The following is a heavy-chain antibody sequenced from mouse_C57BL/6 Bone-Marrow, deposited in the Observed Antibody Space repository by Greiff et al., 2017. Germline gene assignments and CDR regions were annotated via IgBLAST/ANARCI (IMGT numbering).Heavy chain of an antibody. Sequence: QVQLQQSGAELMKPGASVKLSCKATGYTFTGYWIEWVKQRPGHGLEWIGEFLPGSGSTNYNEKFKGKATFTADTSSNTAYMQLSSLTTEDSAIYYCARKGNAANWDRYWYFDVWGTGTTVTVSS. CDR2: FLPGSGST. CDR3: ARKGNAANWDRYWYFDV. J-gene: IGHJ1*03. D-gene: IGHD4-1*01. V-gene: IGHV1-9*01. CDR1: GYTFTGYW.